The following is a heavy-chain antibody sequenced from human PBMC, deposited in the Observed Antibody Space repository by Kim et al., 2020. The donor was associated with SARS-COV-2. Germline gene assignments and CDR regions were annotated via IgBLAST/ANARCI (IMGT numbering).Heavy chain of an antibody. V-gene: IGHV4-39*01. D-gene: IGHD5-18*01. Sequence: YYNPSLKSRVTISVDTSKNQFSLKLSSVTAADTAVYYCARHLMKGYGPDYWGQGTLVTVSS. J-gene: IGHJ4*02. CDR3: ARHLMKGYGPDY.